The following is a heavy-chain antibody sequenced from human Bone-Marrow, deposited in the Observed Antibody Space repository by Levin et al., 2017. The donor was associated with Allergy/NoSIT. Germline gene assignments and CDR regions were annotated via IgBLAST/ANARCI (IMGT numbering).Heavy chain of an antibody. J-gene: IGHJ5*02. Sequence: GESLKISCAASGFTFSSYGMHWVRQAPGKGLEWVAVIWYDGSNKYYADSVKGRFTISRDNSKNTLYLQMNSLRAEDTAVYYCARNRLAGTPWWFDPWGQGTLVTVSS. CDR3: ARNRLAGTPWWFDP. V-gene: IGHV3-33*01. CDR1: GFTFSSYG. CDR2: IWYDGSNK. D-gene: IGHD6-19*01.